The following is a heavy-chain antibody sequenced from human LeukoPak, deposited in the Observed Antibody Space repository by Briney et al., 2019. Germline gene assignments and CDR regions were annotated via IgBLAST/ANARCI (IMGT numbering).Heavy chain of an antibody. Sequence: SETLSLTCTVSGGSISSYYWGWIRQPPGKGLEWIGSIYYSGSTYYNPSLKSRVTISVDTSKNQFSLKLSSVTAADTAVYYCASPSIVGARGYFDYWGQGTLVTVSS. V-gene: IGHV4-39*07. CDR1: GGSISSYY. CDR2: IYYSGST. CDR3: ASPSIVGARGYFDY. J-gene: IGHJ4*02. D-gene: IGHD1-26*01.